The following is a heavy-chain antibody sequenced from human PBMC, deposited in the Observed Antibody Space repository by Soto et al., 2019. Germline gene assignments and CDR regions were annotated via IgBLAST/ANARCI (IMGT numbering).Heavy chain of an antibody. V-gene: IGHV2-70*01. CDR2: IDWDDDK. D-gene: IGHD5-12*01. CDR3: ERANLRAGYNGHYYYGMDV. J-gene: IGHJ6*02. CDR1: GFSLSTSGMC. Sequence: SGPTLVNPTQTLTLTCTFSGFSLSTSGMCVSWIRQPPGKALEWLALIDWDDDKYYSTSLKTRLTISKDTSKNQVVLTMTNMDPVDTATYYCERANLRAGYNGHYYYGMDVWGQGTTVTVSS.